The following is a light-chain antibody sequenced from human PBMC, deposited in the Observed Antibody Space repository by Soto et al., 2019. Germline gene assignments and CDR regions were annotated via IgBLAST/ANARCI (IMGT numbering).Light chain of an antibody. V-gene: IGKV1-5*01. CDR3: QHYNTYSPGT. Sequence: DIQMTQTPATLSAFAGDRVTVTCRASQSVSSWVAWYQEKPGRGPKLLIYDASTWKSGVPSRFIGSGSGTELTLTITSLQPDDFATYYCQHYNTYSPGTFDQGTRVEFQ. CDR2: DAS. CDR1: QSVSSW. J-gene: IGKJ1*01.